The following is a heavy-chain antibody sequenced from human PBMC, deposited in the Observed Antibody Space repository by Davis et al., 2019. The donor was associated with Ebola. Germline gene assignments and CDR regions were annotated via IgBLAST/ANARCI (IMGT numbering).Heavy chain of an antibody. CDR2: INWNGGST. D-gene: IGHD6-13*01. J-gene: IGHJ4*02. CDR1: GFTFDDYG. V-gene: IGHV3-20*04. Sequence: GESLKISCAASGFTFDDYGMSWVRQAPGKGLEWVSGINWNGGSTGYADSVKGRFTISRDNAKNSLYLQMNSLRAEDTGVYYCARIIAASAPFDYRGQGTPVTVSS. CDR3: ARIIAASAPFDY.